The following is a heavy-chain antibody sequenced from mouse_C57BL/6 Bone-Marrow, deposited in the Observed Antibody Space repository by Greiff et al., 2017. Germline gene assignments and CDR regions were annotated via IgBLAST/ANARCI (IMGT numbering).Heavy chain of an antibody. CDR1: GFTFSSYG. CDR2: ISSGGSYT. J-gene: IGHJ2*01. D-gene: IGHD1-1*01. Sequence: EVKLMESGGDLVKPGGSLKLSCAASGFTFSSYGMSWVRQTPDKRLEWVATISSGGSYTYYPDSVQGRFTISRDNAKNTLYLQMSSLKSEDTAMYYCARHRSGGSSYGYWGQGTTLTVSS. CDR3: ARHRSGGSSYGY. V-gene: IGHV5-6*01.